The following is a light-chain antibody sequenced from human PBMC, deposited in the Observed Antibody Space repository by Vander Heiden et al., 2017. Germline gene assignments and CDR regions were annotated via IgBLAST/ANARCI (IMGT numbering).Light chain of an antibody. J-gene: IGLJ2*01. Sequence: SYVLTQPPSVSVAPGQTARITCGGNNIGSKSVHWYQQKPGQAPGLVVYDDGDRPSGIPERFSGSNSGNTATLTISRVEAGDEADYYCQVWDSSSDSVVFGGGTKLTVL. CDR1: NIGSKS. V-gene: IGLV3-21*02. CDR2: DDG. CDR3: QVWDSSSDSVV.